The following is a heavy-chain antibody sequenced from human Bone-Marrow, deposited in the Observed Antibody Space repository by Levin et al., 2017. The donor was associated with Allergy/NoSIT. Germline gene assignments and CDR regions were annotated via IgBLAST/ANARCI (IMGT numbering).Heavy chain of an antibody. Sequence: SETLSLTCAVYGGSFSGYYWSWIRQPPGKGLEWIGEINHSGSTNYKSSLKSRVTISVDTSKNQFSLKVSSVTAADTAVYYCARGVLRGYTRAFDPWGQGTLVTVSS. CDR3: ARGVLRGYTRAFDP. D-gene: IGHD6-13*01. V-gene: IGHV4-34*01. J-gene: IGHJ5*02. CDR1: GGSFSGYY. CDR2: INHSGST.